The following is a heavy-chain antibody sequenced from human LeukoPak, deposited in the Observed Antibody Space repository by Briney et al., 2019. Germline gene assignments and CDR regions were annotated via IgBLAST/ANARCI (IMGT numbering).Heavy chain of an antibody. CDR2: IYPGDSDT. V-gene: IGHV5-51*01. D-gene: IGHD5-12*01. CDR3: ARHLRGYSGYDTVFDY. CDR1: GYSFTSYW. J-gene: IGHJ4*02. Sequence: GELLKISCKGSGYSFTSYWIGWVRQMPGKGLEWMGIIYPGDSDTRYSPSFQGHVTISADKSISTAYLQGSSLKAWDTAMYYCARHLRGYSGYDTVFDYWGQGTLVTV.